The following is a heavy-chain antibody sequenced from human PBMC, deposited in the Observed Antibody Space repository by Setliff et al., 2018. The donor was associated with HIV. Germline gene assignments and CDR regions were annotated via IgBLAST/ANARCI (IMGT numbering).Heavy chain of an antibody. CDR1: GGTFSSYT. V-gene: IGHV1-69*02. CDR3: ARAGDGYNSDYYYYMDV. CDR2: IIPILGIA. D-gene: IGHD5-12*01. Sequence: GASVKVSCKASGGTFSSYTISWVRQAPGQGLEWMGRIIPILGIANYAQKFQGRVTITADKSTSTAYMELSSLRSEDTAVYYCARAGDGYNSDYYYYMDVWGKGTTVTVSS. J-gene: IGHJ6*03.